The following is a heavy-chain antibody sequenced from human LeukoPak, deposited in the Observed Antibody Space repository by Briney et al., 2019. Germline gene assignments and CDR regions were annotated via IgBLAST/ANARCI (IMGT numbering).Heavy chain of an antibody. CDR1: GGSISSISSSNYY. CDR3: ARAGGSGWYETDY. V-gene: IGHV4-39*07. Sequence: PSETLSLTCTVSGGSISSISSSNYYWGWIRQPPGKGLEWIGSFCYSGSTYYNPSLKSRVTISVDTSKNQFSLKLSSVTAADTAVYYCARAGGSGWYETDYWGQGTLVTVSS. CDR2: FCYSGST. J-gene: IGHJ4*02. D-gene: IGHD6-19*01.